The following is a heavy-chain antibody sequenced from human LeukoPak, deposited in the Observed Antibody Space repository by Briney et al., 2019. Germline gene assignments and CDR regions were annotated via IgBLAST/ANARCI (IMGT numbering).Heavy chain of an antibody. J-gene: IGHJ3*02. CDR2: ISGYNGKT. CDR3: ASLKNYYDSSGDLVSDAYDI. CDR1: GYTFTTYN. D-gene: IGHD3-22*01. V-gene: IGHV1-18*01. Sequence: ASVKVSCKASGYTFTTYNINWVRQAPGQGLEWMGWISGYNGKTNYAQKLQGRVTMTTDTSTNTAYMELRSLKSDDTAVYYCASLKNYYDSSGDLVSDAYDIWGQGTLVTVSS.